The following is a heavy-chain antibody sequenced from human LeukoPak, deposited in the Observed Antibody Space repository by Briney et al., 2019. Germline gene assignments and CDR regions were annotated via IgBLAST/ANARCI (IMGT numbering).Heavy chain of an antibody. CDR1: GDSVSSNSVT. CDR3: ARRLTQYDCFDP. Sequence: SQTLSLTCAISGDSVSSNSVTWNWITQSPSRGLEWLGRTYYRSTWYNDYAVSVRGRITVNPDTSKNQFSLHLNSVTPEDTAVYYCARRLTQYDCFDPWGQGILVTVSS. V-gene: IGHV6-1*01. CDR2: TYYRSTWYN. J-gene: IGHJ5*02. D-gene: IGHD2-2*01.